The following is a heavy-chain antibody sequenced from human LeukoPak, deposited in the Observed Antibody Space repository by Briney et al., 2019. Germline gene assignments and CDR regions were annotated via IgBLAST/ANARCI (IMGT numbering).Heavy chain of an antibody. CDR2: IYHSGTTYSGST. Sequence: PSETLSLTCNVSGASMSNYYWVWIRQPPGKGLEWIGSIYHSGTTYSGSTYYNPSLKSRVTISVDTSKNQFSLKLSSVTAADTAVYYCARGRAGRGYSYVIYYYYYMDVWGKGTTVTVSS. CDR3: ARGRAGRGYSYVIYYYYYMDV. V-gene: IGHV4-39*07. CDR1: GASMSNYY. J-gene: IGHJ6*03. D-gene: IGHD5-18*01.